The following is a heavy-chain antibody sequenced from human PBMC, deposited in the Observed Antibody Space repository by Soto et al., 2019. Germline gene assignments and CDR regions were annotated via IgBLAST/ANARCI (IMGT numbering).Heavy chain of an antibody. Sequence: SETLSLTCTVSGGSISSAGYYWSWIRQHPGKGLEWIGYIYYSGSTYYNPSLKSRVTISVDTSKNQFSLKLSSVTAADTAVYYCARVKSMIVVVITGDWFDPWGQGTLVTDSS. J-gene: IGHJ5*02. CDR3: ARVKSMIVVVITGDWFDP. V-gene: IGHV4-31*03. CDR2: IYYSGST. CDR1: GGSISSAGYY. D-gene: IGHD3-22*01.